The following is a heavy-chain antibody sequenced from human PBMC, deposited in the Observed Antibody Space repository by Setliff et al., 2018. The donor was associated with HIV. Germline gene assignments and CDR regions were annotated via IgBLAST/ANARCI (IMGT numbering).Heavy chain of an antibody. J-gene: IGHJ6*03. D-gene: IGHD1-26*01. CDR1: GYTFNSLY. Sequence: GASVKVSCKASGYTFNSLYIHWVRQAPGQGLERLGMINPSGGSTTYAQKFQGRVTMTSDTSTNTVYMDLSSLGSEDTAMYYCARGGQYSGDYLPRDYYMDVWGNGTTVTVSS. CDR2: INPSGGST. V-gene: IGHV1-46*02. CDR3: ARGGQYSGDYLPRDYYMDV.